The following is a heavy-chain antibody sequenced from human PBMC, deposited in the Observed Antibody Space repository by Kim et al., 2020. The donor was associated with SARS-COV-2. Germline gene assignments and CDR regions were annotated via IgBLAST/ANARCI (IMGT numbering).Heavy chain of an antibody. V-gene: IGHV3-23*01. D-gene: IGHD1-26*01. J-gene: IGHJ4*02. CDR3: AKGRGLVGGSSDY. Sequence: YAGSVKGRFTISRDNSKNTLYLQMSSLRGEDTAVYYCAKGRGLVGGSSDYWGQGTLVTVSS.